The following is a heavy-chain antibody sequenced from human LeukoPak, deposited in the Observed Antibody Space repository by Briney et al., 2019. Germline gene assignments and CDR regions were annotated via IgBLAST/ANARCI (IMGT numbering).Heavy chain of an antibody. V-gene: IGHV1-2*06. CDR2: INPNSGGS. J-gene: IGHJ4*02. Sequence: ASVKVSFKASGYTFTDYYMHWVRQAPGQGLEWMGRINPNSGGSNYAQEFQGRVTMTRDTSISTAYVELNRLTSDDTAVYYCARGSGYGDSPGLHWGQGTLVTVSS. CDR1: GYTFTDYY. CDR3: ARGSGYGDSPGLH. D-gene: IGHD4-17*01.